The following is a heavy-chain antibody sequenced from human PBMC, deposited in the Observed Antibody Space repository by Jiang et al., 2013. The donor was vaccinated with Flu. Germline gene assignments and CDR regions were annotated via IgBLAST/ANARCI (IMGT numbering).Heavy chain of an antibody. CDR3: ARVGGDYEFFFLYYFDY. J-gene: IGHJ4*02. D-gene: IGHD4-17*01. Sequence: GSTFYADSVKGRFTISRDNSKNTLXLQMNSLRAEDTAVYYCARVGGDYEFFFLYYFDYWGQGTLVTVSS. V-gene: IGHV3-53*01. CDR2: GST.